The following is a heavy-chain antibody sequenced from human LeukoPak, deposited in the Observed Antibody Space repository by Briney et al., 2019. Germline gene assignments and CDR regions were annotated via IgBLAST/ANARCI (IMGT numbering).Heavy chain of an antibody. D-gene: IGHD3-3*01. J-gene: IGHJ4*02. V-gene: IGHV1-2*06. CDR3: GIAGVVTTIDY. CDR2: INPNSGGT. Sequence: ASVKVSCKASGYTFTGYYMHWVRQAPGQGLGWMGRINPNSGGTNYAQKFQGRVTMTRDTSISTAYMELSRLRSDDTAVHYCGIAGVVTTIDYWGQGTLVTVSS. CDR1: GYTFTGYY.